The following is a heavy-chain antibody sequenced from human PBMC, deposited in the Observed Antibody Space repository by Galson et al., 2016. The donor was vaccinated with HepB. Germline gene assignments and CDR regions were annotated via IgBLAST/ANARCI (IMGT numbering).Heavy chain of an antibody. CDR1: GYSFSGNG. CDR2: ISGYSGNT. Sequence: QSGAEVKKPGASVKVSCKTSGYSFSGNGISWVRQAPGQGLEWMGWISGYSGNTNYAQNLQGRVTMTTDTSTNTVYMELRNRRSDDTAMYYCVREGEQWPNGYFDLWGRGTVVTVSS. CDR3: VREGEQWPNGYFDL. D-gene: IGHD6-19*01. V-gene: IGHV1-18*01. J-gene: IGHJ2*01.